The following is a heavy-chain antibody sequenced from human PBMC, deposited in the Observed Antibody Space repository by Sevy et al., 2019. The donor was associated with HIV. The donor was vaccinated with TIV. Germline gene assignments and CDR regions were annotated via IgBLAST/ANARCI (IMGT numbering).Heavy chain of an antibody. CDR2: ISYGGSNK. Sequence: GGSLRLSCAASGFSFSSYAMHWVRQAPGKGLEWVAVISYGGSNKYQADSVKGRFTISRDNSNNTLYLQMNSLKAEDTAEDYCVRESGELLWRDALDVWGRGTMVTVSS. D-gene: IGHD1-26*01. J-gene: IGHJ3*01. V-gene: IGHV3-30-3*01. CDR3: VRESGELLWRDALDV. CDR1: GFSFSSYA.